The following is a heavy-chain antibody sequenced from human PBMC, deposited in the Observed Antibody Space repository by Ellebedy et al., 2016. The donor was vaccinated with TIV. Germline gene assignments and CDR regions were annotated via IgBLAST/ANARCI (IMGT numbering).Heavy chain of an antibody. CDR1: VPSTSGYH. V-gene: IGHV4-34*01. CDR2: VHHRGGT. CDR3: ASHLGIPIFDY. J-gene: IGHJ4*02. Sequence: SETLSLTXELDVPSTSGYHWAWVRQPPGKGLEWIGYVHHRGGTRYISSLKGRVTISLDTSRKEFSLYITSMTAADTALYCCASHLGIPIFDYWGQGTLVTVSS. D-gene: IGHD3-16*01.